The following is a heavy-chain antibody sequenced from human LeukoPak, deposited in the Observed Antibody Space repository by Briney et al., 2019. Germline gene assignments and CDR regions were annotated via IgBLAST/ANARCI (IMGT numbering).Heavy chain of an antibody. D-gene: IGHD1-26*01. CDR2: ISSDGTKT. CDR1: GFPFSSYA. Sequence: GGALRLSCAASGFPFSSYAKHWVRQAPGKGVGWVSYISSDGTKTAYADSVKGRFTISRDNANNTLYLQMNSLRAEDTALYYCVRLTIMGATNYWGQGTLVTVSS. V-gene: IGHV3-74*01. CDR3: VRLTIMGATNY. J-gene: IGHJ4*02.